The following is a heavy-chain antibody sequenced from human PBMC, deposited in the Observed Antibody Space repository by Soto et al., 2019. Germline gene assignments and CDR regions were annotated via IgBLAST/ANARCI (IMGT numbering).Heavy chain of an antibody. Sequence: EVQLVESGGGLVKPGGSLRLSCAASGFDFSKAWMSWVRQAPGKGLEWVGRIMSKTDGGTTVYAAPVKGRFTISRDDSKNTLYLQMSSLNTEDTAVYYCAAGTGRTDLDYCGQGTLVTVSS. CDR2: IMSKTDGGTT. J-gene: IGHJ4*02. D-gene: IGHD2-2*01. CDR3: AAGTGRTDLDY. CDR1: GFDFSKAW. V-gene: IGHV3-15*01.